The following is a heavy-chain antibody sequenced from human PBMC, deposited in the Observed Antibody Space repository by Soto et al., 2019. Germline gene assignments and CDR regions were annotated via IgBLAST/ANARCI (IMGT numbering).Heavy chain of an antibody. J-gene: IGHJ4*02. Sequence: EVQLVESGGGLVQPGGSLRLSRAASGFTVSSNYMSWVRQAPGKGLEWVSVIYSGGSIYYADSVKGRFTISRDNSKNTLYLQMNSLRAEDTAVYYCARGGSYGGNSEGEIDYWGQGTLVTVSS. V-gene: IGHV3-66*01. CDR1: GFTVSSNY. D-gene: IGHD4-17*01. CDR3: ARGGSYGGNSEGEIDY. CDR2: IYSGGSI.